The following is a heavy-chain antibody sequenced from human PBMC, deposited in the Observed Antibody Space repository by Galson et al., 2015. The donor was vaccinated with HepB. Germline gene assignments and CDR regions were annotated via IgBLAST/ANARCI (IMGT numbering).Heavy chain of an antibody. CDR2: IWYDGSNK. CDR1: GFTFSSYG. J-gene: IGHJ4*02. D-gene: IGHD3-22*01. V-gene: IGHV3-33*01. CDR3: ARDEYYYDSSGYYYPTYYFDY. Sequence: SLRLSCAASGFTFSSYGMHWVRQAPGKGLEWVAVIWYDGSNKYYADSVKGRFTISRDNSKNTLYLQMNSLRAEDTAVYYCARDEYYYDSSGYYYPTYYFDYWGQGTLVTVSS.